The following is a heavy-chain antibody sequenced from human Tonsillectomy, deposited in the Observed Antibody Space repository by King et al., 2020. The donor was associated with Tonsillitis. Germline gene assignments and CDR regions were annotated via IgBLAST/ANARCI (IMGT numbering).Heavy chain of an antibody. J-gene: IGHJ4*02. CDR1: GFTFSNYG. CDR3: AKDPIAAADTTADLDY. Sequence: VQLVESGGGVVQPGRSLRLSCAASGFTFSNYGMHWVRQAPGKGLDWVAIISYHGNNKYYGDSVKGRFTISRDNSKNTLYLQMNSLRVDDTAVYYCAKDPIAAADTTADLDYWGQGTLVTVSS. V-gene: IGHV3-30*06. D-gene: IGHD6-13*01. CDR2: ISYHGNNK.